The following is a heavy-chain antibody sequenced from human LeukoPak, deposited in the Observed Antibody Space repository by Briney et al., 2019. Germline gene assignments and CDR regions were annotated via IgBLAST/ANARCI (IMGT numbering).Heavy chain of an antibody. CDR3: ARGQSRDMEQGDAFDI. Sequence: GASVKVSCKASGYTFTSYAVIWVRQVPGQGLEWMGWISGYNGNTKSSQSLQDRVIMTTDTSTGTVYMELSSLRSEDTAVYYCARGQSRDMEQGDAFDIWGQGTMVTVSS. CDR1: GYTFTSYA. D-gene: IGHD1-26*01. CDR2: ISGYNGNT. J-gene: IGHJ3*02. V-gene: IGHV1-18*01.